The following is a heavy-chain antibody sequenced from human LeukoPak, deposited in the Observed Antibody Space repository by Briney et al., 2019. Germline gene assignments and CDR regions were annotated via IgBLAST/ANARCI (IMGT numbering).Heavy chain of an antibody. J-gene: IGHJ4*02. D-gene: IGHD6-19*01. CDR3: AKGMGGIAVAGTFDD. CDR1: GFTFSGYA. CDR2: ISGSGGST. Sequence: PGGSLRLSCAASGFTFSGYAMTWVRQAPGKGLEWVSGISGSGGSTHYTDSVKGRFTISRDNSKNTLYLQMNSLRAEDTAVYYCAKGMGGIAVAGTFDDWGQGTLVTVSS. V-gene: IGHV3-23*01.